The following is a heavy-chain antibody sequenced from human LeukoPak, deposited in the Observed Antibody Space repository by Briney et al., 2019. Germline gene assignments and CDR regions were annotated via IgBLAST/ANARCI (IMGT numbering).Heavy chain of an antibody. CDR1: GGTFSSYA. CDR2: FIPIFGTA. V-gene: IGHV1-69*05. J-gene: IGHJ4*02. Sequence: ASVKVSCKASGGTFSSYAISWVRQAPGQGLEWMGGFIPIFGTANYAQKFQGRVTITTDESTSTAYMELSSLRSEDTAVYYCAKGAITMIYFDYWGQGTLVTVSS. CDR3: AKGAITMIYFDY. D-gene: IGHD3-22*01.